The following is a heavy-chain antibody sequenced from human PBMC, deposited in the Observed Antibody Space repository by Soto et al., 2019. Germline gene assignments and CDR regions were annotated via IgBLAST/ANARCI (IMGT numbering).Heavy chain of an antibody. D-gene: IGHD1-26*01. Sequence: QVHLVESGGGLVRPGGSLRLSCAASGFRFSDYYMSWIRQAPGKGLEGVSYISMSGTTIYYADSVTGRFTISRDNAKNSLYLQMNSLRAEDTAVDYCARDVGSLDYWGQGTLVTVSS. CDR3: ARDVGSLDY. CDR2: ISMSGTTI. J-gene: IGHJ4*02. V-gene: IGHV3-11*01. CDR1: GFRFSDYY.